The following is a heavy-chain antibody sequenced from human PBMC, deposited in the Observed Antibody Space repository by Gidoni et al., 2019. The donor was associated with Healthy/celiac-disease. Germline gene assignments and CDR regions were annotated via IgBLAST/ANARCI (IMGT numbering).Heavy chain of an antibody. Sequence: QVQLVESGGGVDQPGRSLSLSCAASGFTFSSYGMHWVRQAPGKGLEWVAVISYDGSNKYYADSVKGRFTISRYNSKNTLYLQMNSLRAEDTAVYYCAKESMADAFDIWGQGTMVTVSS. V-gene: IGHV3-30*18. D-gene: IGHD2-8*01. J-gene: IGHJ3*02. CDR1: GFTFSSYG. CDR3: AKESMADAFDI. CDR2: ISYDGSNK.